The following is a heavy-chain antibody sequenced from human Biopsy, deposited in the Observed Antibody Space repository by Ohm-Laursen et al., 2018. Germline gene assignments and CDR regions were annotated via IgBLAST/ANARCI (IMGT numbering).Heavy chain of an antibody. Sequence: SDTLSFTCSVSGGSVSSSNYYWNWIRQTPGKGLEWIGLIYNTERPNYNTSLKSRVTISLDTSKNQFSLELSSVIPSDTAVYYCAIDRVPRGGVMPVYYYGMDVWGQGSTVTVSS. CDR2: IYNTERP. J-gene: IGHJ6*02. D-gene: IGHD3-10*01. CDR1: GGSVSSSNYY. V-gene: IGHV4-61*01. CDR3: AIDRVPRGGVMPVYYYGMDV.